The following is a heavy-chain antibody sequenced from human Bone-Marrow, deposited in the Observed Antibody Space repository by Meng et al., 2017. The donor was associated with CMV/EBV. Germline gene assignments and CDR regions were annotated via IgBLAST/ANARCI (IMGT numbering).Heavy chain of an antibody. Sequence: GESLKISCAASGFTFSSYAMHWVRQAPGKGLEWVSVIYSGGSTYYADSVKGRFTISRDNSKNTLYLQMNSLRAEDTAVYYCARDLRLYGMDVWGQGTTVTVS. CDR3: ARDLRLYGMDV. CDR2: IYSGGST. CDR1: GFTFSSYA. V-gene: IGHV3-66*01. J-gene: IGHJ6*02.